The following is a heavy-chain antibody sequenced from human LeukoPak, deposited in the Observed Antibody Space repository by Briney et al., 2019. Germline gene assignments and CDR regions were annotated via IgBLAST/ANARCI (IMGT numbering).Heavy chain of an antibody. Sequence: PSETQSLTCAVYGGSFGGYYWSWIRQPPGKGLEWIGEINHSGSTNYNPSLKSRVTISVDTSKNQFSLKLSSVTAADTAVYYCARGNWKRTFDIWGQGTMVTVSS. V-gene: IGHV4-34*01. CDR2: INHSGST. CDR1: GGSFGGYY. J-gene: IGHJ3*02. CDR3: ARGNWKRTFDI. D-gene: IGHD1-20*01.